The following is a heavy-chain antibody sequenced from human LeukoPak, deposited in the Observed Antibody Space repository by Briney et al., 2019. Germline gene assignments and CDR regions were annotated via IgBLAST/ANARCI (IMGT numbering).Heavy chain of an antibody. Sequence: SQTLSLTGTVSGGSTSSGSYYWSWIRQPAGKGLEWIGRIYTSGSTNYNPSLKSRVTISVDTSKNQFSLKLSSVTAADTAVYYCARATISYYYMDVWGKGTTVTVSS. CDR1: GGSTSSGSYY. J-gene: IGHJ6*03. CDR3: ARATISYYYMDV. V-gene: IGHV4-61*02. CDR2: IYTSGST.